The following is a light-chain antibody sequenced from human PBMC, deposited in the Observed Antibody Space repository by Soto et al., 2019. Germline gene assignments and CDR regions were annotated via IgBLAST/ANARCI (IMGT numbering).Light chain of an antibody. CDR1: QSVNSD. V-gene: IGKV3-15*01. CDR3: QHYNNWPPYT. CDR2: DAS. Sequence: EIGMTQSPATLSLSPGERATLSCRASQSVNSDLAWYQQKPGQAPRLLIYDASTRAAGVPARFTGSGSETEFTLTISSLQSEDYAVYCCQHYNNWPPYTFGQGTKLEIK. J-gene: IGKJ2*01.